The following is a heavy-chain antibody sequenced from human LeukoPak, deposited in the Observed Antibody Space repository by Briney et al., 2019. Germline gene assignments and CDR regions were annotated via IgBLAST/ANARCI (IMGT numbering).Heavy chain of an antibody. CDR2: IFHSGST. V-gene: IGHV4-59*08. J-gene: IGHJ4*02. Sequence: SETLSLTCTVSGDSISGYYWSWVRQPPGKGLEWIGYIFHSGSTRYNPSLESRVTISIDTSKNQFSLRLSSVTAADTAVYYCARLATYGDFSDWGQGTLVTVSS. CDR1: GDSISGYY. CDR3: ARLATYGDFSD. D-gene: IGHD4-17*01.